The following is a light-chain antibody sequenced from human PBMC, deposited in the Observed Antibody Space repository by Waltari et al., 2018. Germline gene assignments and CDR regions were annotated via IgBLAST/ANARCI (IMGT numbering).Light chain of an antibody. J-gene: IGKJ1*01. CDR1: QSISSW. CDR3: QQYNSYSGT. Sequence: DIQMTQSPSTLSASVGDRVTITCRASQSISSWLAWYQQKPGKAPKLLFYKASSLESGVPSRFSGSGSGTEFTLTISSLQPDDFATYYCQQYNSYSGTFGQGTKVEIK. V-gene: IGKV1-5*03. CDR2: KAS.